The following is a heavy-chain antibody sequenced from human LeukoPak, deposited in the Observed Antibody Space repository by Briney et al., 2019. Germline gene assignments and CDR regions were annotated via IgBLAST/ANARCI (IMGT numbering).Heavy chain of an antibody. CDR1: GGSVSDFY. J-gene: IGHJ6*03. CDR2: IYSSGST. V-gene: IGHV4-59*02. D-gene: IGHD6-19*01. Sequence: SETLSLTCTVSGGSVSDFYWSWIRQSPGQGLEYIAYIYSSGSTNYNPSLKSRVTISIDTSKNTFSLKMTSVTAADTAVYYCARRVGWPTTTYYYMDVWGKGTTVTIS. CDR3: ARRVGWPTTTYYYMDV.